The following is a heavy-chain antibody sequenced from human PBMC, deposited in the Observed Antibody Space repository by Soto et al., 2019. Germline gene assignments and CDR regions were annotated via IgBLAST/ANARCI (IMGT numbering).Heavy chain of an antibody. D-gene: IGHD4-17*01. J-gene: IGHJ5*02. CDR2: IWYDGSNK. Sequence: QVQLVESGGGVVQPGRSLRLSCAASGFTFSSYGMHWVRQAPGKGLEWVAVIWYDGSNKYYADSVKGRFTISRDNSKNTLYLQMNSLRDEDTAVYYWAREEYGAWTVWFDPWGQGTLVTVSS. CDR3: AREEYGAWTVWFDP. V-gene: IGHV3-33*01. CDR1: GFTFSSYG.